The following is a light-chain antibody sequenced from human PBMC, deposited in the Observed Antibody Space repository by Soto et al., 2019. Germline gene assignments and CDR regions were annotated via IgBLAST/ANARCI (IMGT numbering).Light chain of an antibody. CDR3: SSYTSSTTLVI. V-gene: IGLV2-14*03. CDR2: DVN. CDR1: SSDVGGYDY. J-gene: IGLJ2*01. Sequence: QSALTQPASVSGSPGQSITISCTGTSSDVGGYDYVSWYQQHPGKAPKLMIYDVNSRPSGVSNRFSGSKSGNTASLTISGLQAEDEADYYCSSYTSSTTLVIFGGGTKLTVL.